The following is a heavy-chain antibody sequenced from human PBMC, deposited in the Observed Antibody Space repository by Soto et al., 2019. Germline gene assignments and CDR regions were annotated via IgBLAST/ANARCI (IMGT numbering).Heavy chain of an antibody. J-gene: IGHJ4*02. D-gene: IGHD6-19*01. Sequence: QVQLVESGGGVVQPGRSLRLSCAAAGFSFSDYGMHWVRQAPGKGLDWVGVISYDGSERHFAYSVKGRFTISRDNSKNTLYLQMISLRPEDTSVYYCAKEGALSGWTYGDCWGQGTLVTVSS. CDR3: AKEGALSGWTYGDC. CDR1: GFSFSDYG. V-gene: IGHV3-30*18. CDR2: ISYDGSER.